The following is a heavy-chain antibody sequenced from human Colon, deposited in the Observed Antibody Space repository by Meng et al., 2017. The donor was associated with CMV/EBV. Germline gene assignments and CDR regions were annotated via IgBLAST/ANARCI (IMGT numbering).Heavy chain of an antibody. Sequence: QVYSVQLEIELDNPGVSVIFSCKTSGYIFDNYGISWVRPAPGQGLEWMGFIRDADRFTDYAQICRGRVTMTADRSTTTAYMEVRSLGSEDTAIYDCVRDAGNWLLDHWGQGTLVTVSS. D-gene: IGHD1-1*01. CDR2: IRDADRFT. J-gene: IGHJ4*02. CDR1: GYIFDNYG. V-gene: IGHV1-18*01. CDR3: VRDAGNWLLDH.